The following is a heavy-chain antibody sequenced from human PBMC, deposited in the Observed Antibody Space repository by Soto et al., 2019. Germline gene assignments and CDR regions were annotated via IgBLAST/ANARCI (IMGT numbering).Heavy chain of an antibody. CDR2: IYWDDDK. D-gene: IGHD1-7*01. Sequence: QITLKESGPTLVKPTQTLTLTCTFSGFSLSTNGVGVGWIRQPSGKALEWLALIYWDDDKRYSPSLKSRLTITKDTSNNQVVLTITNMDPVDTATYFCAHVITGTILFDYWGQGTLITVSS. V-gene: IGHV2-5*02. J-gene: IGHJ4*02. CDR1: GFSLSTNGVG. CDR3: AHVITGTILFDY.